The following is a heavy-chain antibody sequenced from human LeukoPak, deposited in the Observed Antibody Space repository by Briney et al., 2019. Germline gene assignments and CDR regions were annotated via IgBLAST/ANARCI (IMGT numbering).Heavy chain of an antibody. J-gene: IGHJ4*02. CDR1: GYTFSGYY. Sequence: ASVKVSCKASGYTFSGYYMHWVRQAPGQGLEWMGWINPNTGGTNYAQKFQGRVTMTRDTSISTAYMELNTLRSDDTAVYYCARVSRVGWHFDYWGQGTLVTVSS. CDR2: INPNTGGT. V-gene: IGHV1-2*02. D-gene: IGHD2-15*01. CDR3: ARVSRVGWHFDY.